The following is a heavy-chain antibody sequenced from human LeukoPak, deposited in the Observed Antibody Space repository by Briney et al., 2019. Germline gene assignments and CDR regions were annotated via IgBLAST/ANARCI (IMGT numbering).Heavy chain of an antibody. J-gene: IGHJ4*02. Sequence: GGSLRLSCAVSEFMFNKFYLGWVRRAPGKGLEWVASINPDGSANYYMDSVKGRFSISRDNAKNSLYLQMNSLRAEDTAVYYCARGSRSSSPRFDYWGQGTLVTVSS. V-gene: IGHV3-7*01. CDR2: INPDGSAN. D-gene: IGHD6-6*01. CDR1: EFMFNKFY. CDR3: ARGSRSSSPRFDY.